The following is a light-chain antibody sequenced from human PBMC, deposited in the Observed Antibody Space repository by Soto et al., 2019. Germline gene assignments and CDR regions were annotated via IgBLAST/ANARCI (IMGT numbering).Light chain of an antibody. Sequence: EVVLTQSPVNLSLSPGERATLSCRASEIVTSSYLAWYQQKPGQPPRLLIYGASDRAAGIPDRFSGSGSGTDFTLTISRLEPADFAVYYCQQYDTSLWAYTFGQGTKVDIK. J-gene: IGKJ2*01. CDR1: EIVTSSY. CDR3: QQYDTSLWAYT. CDR2: GAS. V-gene: IGKV3-20*01.